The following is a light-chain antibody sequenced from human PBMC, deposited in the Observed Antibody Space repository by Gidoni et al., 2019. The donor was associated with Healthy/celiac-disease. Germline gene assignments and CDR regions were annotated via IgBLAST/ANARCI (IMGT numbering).Light chain of an antibody. Sequence: DIQMTQSPSTLSASVGDRVTITCRASQSISSWLAWYQQKPGKAPKLLIFMASSLESGVPSRFRGSGSGSEFAFTMNIRQPDDFAAEFCQQLNGYLWTFGQGTKVEIK. CDR2: MAS. CDR1: QSISSW. J-gene: IGKJ1*01. V-gene: IGKV1-5*03. CDR3: QQLNGYLWT.